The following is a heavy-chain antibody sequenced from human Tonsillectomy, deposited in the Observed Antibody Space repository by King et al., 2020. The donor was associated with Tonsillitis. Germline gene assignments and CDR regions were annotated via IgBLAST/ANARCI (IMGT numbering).Heavy chain of an antibody. Sequence: VQLPQWGAGLLKPSETLSLTCAVNGGSFSDYFWSWIRQTPGKGLQWIGEVNHRGTTNYNPSLKSRVTISVDTSKNQFSLKMSSLTAADTAVYYCARESPREVSYYFYFMDVWGKGTTVTVSS. CDR3: ARESPREVSYYFYFMDV. CDR1: GGSFSDYF. CDR2: VNHRGTT. V-gene: IGHV4-34*01. J-gene: IGHJ6*03.